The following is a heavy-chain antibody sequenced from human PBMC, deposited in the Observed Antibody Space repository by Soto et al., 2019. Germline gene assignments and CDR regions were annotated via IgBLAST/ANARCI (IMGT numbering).Heavy chain of an antibody. CDR1: GYRFTSYW. D-gene: IGHD6-19*01. CDR3: AIGEHWQQWPHPGFHH. V-gene: IGHV5-51*01. CDR2: IYPGDSDT. Sequence: GESLKISCKGSGYRFTSYWIGWVRQMPGKGLEWMGIIYPGDSDTRYSPSFQGQVTISADKSISTAYLQWSSLKASDTAMYYCAIGEHWQQWPHPGFHHWGQGTQVTVSS. J-gene: IGHJ1*01.